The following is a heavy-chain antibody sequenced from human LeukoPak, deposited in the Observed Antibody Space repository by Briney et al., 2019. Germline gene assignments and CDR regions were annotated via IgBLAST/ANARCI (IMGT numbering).Heavy chain of an antibody. CDR2: ISGSGGST. CDR3: AKDGSRPIAFDY. J-gene: IGHJ4*02. V-gene: IGHV3-23*01. D-gene: IGHD3-3*02. CDR1: GFTFSSYA. Sequence: PGGSLRLSCAASGFTFSSYAMSWVRQAPGKGLEWVSAISGSGGSTYYADSVKGRFTISRDNSKNTLYLQMNSLRAEDAAVYYCAKDGSRPIAFDYWGQGTLVTVSS.